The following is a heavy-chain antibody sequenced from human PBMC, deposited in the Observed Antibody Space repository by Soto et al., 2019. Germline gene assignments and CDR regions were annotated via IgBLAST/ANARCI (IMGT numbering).Heavy chain of an antibody. J-gene: IGHJ5*02. CDR3: AVSSGIGSWFDP. CDR2: ISWDGGST. CDR1: GFTFDDYT. Sequence: GGSLRLSCAASGFTFDDYTMHWVRQAPGKGLEWVSLISWDGGSTYYADSVKGRFTISRDNSKNSLYLQMNSLRTEVTALYYCAVSSGIGSWFDPWGQGTLVTVSS. D-gene: IGHD2-15*01. V-gene: IGHV3-43*01.